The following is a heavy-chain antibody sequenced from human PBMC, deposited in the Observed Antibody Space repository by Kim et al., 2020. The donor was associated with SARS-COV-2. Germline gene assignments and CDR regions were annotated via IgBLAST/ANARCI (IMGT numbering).Heavy chain of an antibody. CDR1: GYNFNSHW. Sequence: GESLKISCKGSGYNFNSHWIGWVRQAPGKGLEWVGIIYPGDSDSRYSPSFQDQGSISVDKSIGTAYLQWSSLQATDTAMYYCASLCKGDAFDIWGQGTMVTVSS. D-gene: IGHD2-8*01. CDR2: IYPGDSDS. CDR3: ASLCKGDAFDI. V-gene: IGHV5-51*01. J-gene: IGHJ3*02.